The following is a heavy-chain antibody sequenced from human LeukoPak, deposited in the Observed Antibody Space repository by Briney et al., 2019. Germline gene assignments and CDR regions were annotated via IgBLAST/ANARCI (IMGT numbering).Heavy chain of an antibody. J-gene: IGHJ4*02. Sequence: GGSLRLSCAASGFTFSSYAMHWVRQAPGKGLEWVAVKSYDGSNKYYADSVKGRFTISRDNSKNTLYLQMNSLRAEDTAVYYCARCDYFDYWGQGTLVTVSS. CDR1: GFTFSSYA. V-gene: IGHV3-30-3*01. CDR2: KSYDGSNK. CDR3: ARCDYFDY.